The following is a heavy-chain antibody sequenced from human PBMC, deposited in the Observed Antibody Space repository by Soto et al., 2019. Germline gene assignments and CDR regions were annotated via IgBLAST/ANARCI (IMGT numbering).Heavy chain of an antibody. J-gene: IGHJ3*02. V-gene: IGHV3-30-3*01. CDR1: GFTFSSYA. D-gene: IGHD1-26*01. Sequence: QVQLVESGGGVVQPGRSLRLSCAASGFTFSSYAMHWVRQAPGKGLEWVAVISYDGSNKYYADSVKGRFTISRDNSKNALYLQMNSLRAEDKAVYYCARDGNKAFDIWGQGTMVTVSS. CDR3: ARDGNKAFDI. CDR2: ISYDGSNK.